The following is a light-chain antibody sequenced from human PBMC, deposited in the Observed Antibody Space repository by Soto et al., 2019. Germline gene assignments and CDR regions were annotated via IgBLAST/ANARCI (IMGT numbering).Light chain of an antibody. CDR2: EVS. CDR1: SSDVGDYNY. V-gene: IGLV2-8*01. J-gene: IGLJ2*01. CDR3: RSNAGSNNLV. Sequence: QSALTQPPSASGTPGQSVTIPCTGTSSDVGDYNYVSWYQQHPGKAPKLMIYEVSRRPSGVPDRFSGSKSGNTASLTVSGLQAEDEAHYYCRSNAGSNNLVFGGGTKLTVL.